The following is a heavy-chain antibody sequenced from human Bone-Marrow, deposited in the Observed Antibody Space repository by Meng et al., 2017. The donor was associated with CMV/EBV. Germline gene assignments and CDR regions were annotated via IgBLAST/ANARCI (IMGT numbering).Heavy chain of an antibody. D-gene: IGHD3-10*02. CDR1: GFTFDDYG. CDR2: IYSGGST. V-gene: IGHV3-66*02. Sequence: GESLKISCAASGFTFDDYGMSWVRQAPGKGLEWVSVIYSGGSTYYADSVKGRFTISRDNSKNTLYLQMNSLRAEDTAVYYCARDLGNGRITMSYWGQGTLVTVSS. J-gene: IGHJ4*02. CDR3: ARDLGNGRITMSY.